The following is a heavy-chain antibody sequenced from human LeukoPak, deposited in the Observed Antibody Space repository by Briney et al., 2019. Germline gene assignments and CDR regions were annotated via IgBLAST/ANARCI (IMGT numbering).Heavy chain of an antibody. V-gene: IGHV1-2*02. CDR3: ARDAPYQLLINWFDP. CDR1: GYTFTGYY. J-gene: IGHJ5*02. Sequence: ASVKVSCKASGYTFTGYYMHWVRQAPGQGLEWMGWINPNSGGTNYAQKFQGRVTMTRDTSISTAYMELSRLRSEDTAVYYCARDAPYQLLINWFDPWGQGTLVTVSS. D-gene: IGHD2-2*01. CDR2: INPNSGGT.